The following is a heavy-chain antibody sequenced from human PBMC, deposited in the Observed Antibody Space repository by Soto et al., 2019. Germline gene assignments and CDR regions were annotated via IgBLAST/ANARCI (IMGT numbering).Heavy chain of an antibody. D-gene: IGHD3-10*01. CDR2: TYTDGRT. V-gene: IGHV3-53*01. J-gene: IGHJ4*02. Sequence: VVSLRLCCSSVFDVANNYMSWVRQSPGRGLEWVSFTYTDGRTNYADSVKGRFTISRDNSRNTLYIQMNSLRAEDTALYYCARDSKGASVFAKWGKGNLVTVSS. CDR3: ARDSKGASVFAK. CDR1: VFDVANNY.